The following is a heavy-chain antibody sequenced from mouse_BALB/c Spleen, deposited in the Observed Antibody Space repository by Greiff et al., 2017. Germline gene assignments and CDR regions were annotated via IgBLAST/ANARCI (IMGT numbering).Heavy chain of an antibody. J-gene: IGHJ3*01. CDR1: GFTFSDYY. Sequence: DVLLVESGGGLVKPGGSLKLSCAVSGFTFSDYYMYWVRQTPEKRLEWVATISDGGSYTYYPDSVKGRFTISRDNAKNNLYLQMSSLKSEDTAMYYCARGGLYPFAYWGQGTLVTVSA. V-gene: IGHV5-4*02. CDR3: ARGGLYPFAY. D-gene: IGHD6-2*01. CDR2: ISDGGSYT.